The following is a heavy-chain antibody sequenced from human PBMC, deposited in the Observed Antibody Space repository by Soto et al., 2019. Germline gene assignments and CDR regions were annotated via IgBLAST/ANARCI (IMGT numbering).Heavy chain of an antibody. Sequence: PSETLSLTCAVYGGSFSGYYWSWIRQPPGKGLEWIGEINHSGSTNYNPSLKSRVTISVDTSKNQFSLKLSSVTAADTAVYYCARGRVAGRYYYYYGMDVWGQGTTVTVSS. CDR1: GGSFSGYY. CDR2: INHSGST. CDR3: ARGRVAGRYYYYYGMDV. D-gene: IGHD6-13*01. V-gene: IGHV4-34*01. J-gene: IGHJ6*02.